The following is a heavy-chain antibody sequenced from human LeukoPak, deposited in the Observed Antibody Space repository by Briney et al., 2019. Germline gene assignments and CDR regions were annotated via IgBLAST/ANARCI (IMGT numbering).Heavy chain of an antibody. J-gene: IGHJ6*02. Sequence: GESLKISCQGSGYSFTSSWIGWVRQMPGKGLEWMGIIYPGDSDTRYSPSFQGQVTISADKSISTAYLQWSSLKASDTAMYYCARHIFDCSSTSCYEGYYYYYGMDVWGQGTTVTVSS. V-gene: IGHV5-51*01. CDR3: ARHIFDCSSTSCYEGYYYYYGMDV. CDR2: IYPGDSDT. CDR1: GYSFTSSW. D-gene: IGHD2-2*01.